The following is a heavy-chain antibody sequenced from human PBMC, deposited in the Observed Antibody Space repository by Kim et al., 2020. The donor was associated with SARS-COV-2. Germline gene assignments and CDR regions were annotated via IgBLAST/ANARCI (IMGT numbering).Heavy chain of an antibody. V-gene: IGHV3-9*01. J-gene: IGHJ3*02. D-gene: IGHD6-19*01. Sequence: ADSVKGRFTISRDNAKNSLYLQMNSLRAEDTALYYCAKVHIAVAYDAFDIWGQGTMVTVSS. CDR3: AKVHIAVAYDAFDI.